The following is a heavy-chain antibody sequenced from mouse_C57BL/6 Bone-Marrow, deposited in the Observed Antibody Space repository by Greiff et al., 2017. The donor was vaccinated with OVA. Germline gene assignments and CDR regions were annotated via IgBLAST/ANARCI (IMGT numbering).Heavy chain of an antibody. J-gene: IGHJ1*03. Sequence: EVKLVESGGGLVQPKGSLKLSCAASGFTFNTYAMHWVRQAPGKGLEWVARIRSKSSNYATYYADSVNDSFTISRDDSQSMLYLQMNNLKTEDTAVYYCLRVGVRYWYFDVWGTGTTVTVSS. CDR2: IRSKSSNYAT. CDR1: GFTFNTYA. CDR3: LRVGVRYWYFDV. V-gene: IGHV10-3*01.